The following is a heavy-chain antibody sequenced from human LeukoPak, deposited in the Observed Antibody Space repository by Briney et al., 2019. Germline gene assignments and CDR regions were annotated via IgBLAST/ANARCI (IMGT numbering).Heavy chain of an antibody. CDR1: GITLSNYG. CDR2: LSGSGGGT. J-gene: IGHJ4*02. Sequence: PGGSLRLSCAVSGITLSNYGMSWVRQAPGKGLEWVAGLSGSGGGTNYADSVQGRVTISRDNSKNTVYLQMASVTSEEPAVYYWVRARAVNWGQGTLVTVSS. D-gene: IGHD5-12*01. V-gene: IGHV3-23*01. CDR3: VRARAVN.